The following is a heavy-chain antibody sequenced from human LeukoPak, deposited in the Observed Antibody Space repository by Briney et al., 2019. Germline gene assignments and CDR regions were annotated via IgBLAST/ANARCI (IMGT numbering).Heavy chain of an antibody. CDR1: GFTVSKAW. CDR2: IKSKSDGGTT. CDR3: TTVSAYPLSPLGSFDL. J-gene: IGHJ2*01. Sequence: GGSLRLSCAASGFTVSKAWMSWVRQAPGKGLEWVGRIKSKSDGGTTDHAAPVKGRFTISRDDSKNTLYLQMNSLKTEDTAVYYCTTVSAYPLSPLGSFDLWGRGTLVTVSS. D-gene: IGHD3-10*01. V-gene: IGHV3-15*01.